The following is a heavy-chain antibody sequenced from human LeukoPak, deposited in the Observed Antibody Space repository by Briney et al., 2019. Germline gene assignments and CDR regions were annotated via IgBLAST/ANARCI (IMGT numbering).Heavy chain of an antibody. CDR2: INPNSGGT. CDR3: ARDSRFYYYGMDV. D-gene: IGHD3-16*01. Sequence: ASVKVSCKASGYTFTGYYMHWVRQAPGQGLEWMGRINPNSGGTNYAQKFQGRVTMTRDTSISTAYMELSRLRSDDTAVYYCARDSRFYYYGMDVWGQGTTVTVSS. J-gene: IGHJ6*02. V-gene: IGHV1-2*06. CDR1: GYTFTGYY.